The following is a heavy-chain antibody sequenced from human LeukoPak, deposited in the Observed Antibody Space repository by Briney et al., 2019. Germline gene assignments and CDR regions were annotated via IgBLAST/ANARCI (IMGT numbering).Heavy chain of an antibody. CDR2: ISSSSSYI. Sequence: GGSLRLSCAASGFTFSSYSMNWVRQAPGKGLEWVSSISSSSSYIYYADSVKGRFTISRDNAKNSLYLQMNSLRAEDTAVYYCAREDRYCSGGSCCDAFDIWGQGTMVTVSS. D-gene: IGHD2-15*01. J-gene: IGHJ3*02. V-gene: IGHV3-21*01. CDR3: AREDRYCSGGSCCDAFDI. CDR1: GFTFSSYS.